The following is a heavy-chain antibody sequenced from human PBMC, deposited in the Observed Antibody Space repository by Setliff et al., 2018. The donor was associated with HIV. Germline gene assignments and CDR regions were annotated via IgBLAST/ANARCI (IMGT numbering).Heavy chain of an antibody. D-gene: IGHD3-3*01. V-gene: IGHV3-49*02. Sequence: SWVRQPPGKGLEWVGFIRNKDYGETTEYAASVKGRFTMSRDDSRSIAYLQMNSLKTEDTAVYYCTRGVRVRFLEWLSDGYYMDVWGKGTTVTVSS. CDR3: TRGVRVRFLEWLSDGYYMDV. J-gene: IGHJ6*03. CDR2: IRNKDYGETT.